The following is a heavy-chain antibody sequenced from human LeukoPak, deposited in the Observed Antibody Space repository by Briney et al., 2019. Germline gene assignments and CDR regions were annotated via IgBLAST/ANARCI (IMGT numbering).Heavy chain of an antibody. D-gene: IGHD3-10*01. J-gene: IGHJ4*02. Sequence: ASVKVSCKASGYTFTSYYMHWVRQAPGQGLEWMGLINPTGGSTSYAQKFQGRVTLTTDTSTSTAYMELRSLKSDDTAVYYCARDIGLVRGIIMAHWGQGTQVTVSS. CDR2: INPTGGST. CDR1: GYTFTSYY. CDR3: ARDIGLVRGIIMAH. V-gene: IGHV1-46*01.